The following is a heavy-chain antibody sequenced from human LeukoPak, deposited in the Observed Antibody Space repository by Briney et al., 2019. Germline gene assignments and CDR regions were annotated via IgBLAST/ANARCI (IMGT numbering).Heavy chain of an antibody. Sequence: PGGSLRLFCAASGFTFCSYAMSWVRQAPGEGLEWVSAISGSGGSTYYADSVKGRFTISRDNSKNTLYVQMNSVRAEDTAVYYCAKTVGYCSSTSCYLDYWGQGTLVTVSS. CDR2: ISGSGGST. CDR3: AKTVGYCSSTSCYLDY. J-gene: IGHJ4*02. D-gene: IGHD2-2*01. V-gene: IGHV3-23*01. CDR1: GFTFCSYA.